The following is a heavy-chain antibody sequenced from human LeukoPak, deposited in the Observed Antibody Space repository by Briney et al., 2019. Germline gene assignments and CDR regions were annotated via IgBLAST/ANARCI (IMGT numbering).Heavy chain of an antibody. D-gene: IGHD6-19*01. J-gene: IGHJ4*02. V-gene: IGHV5-10-1*01. Sequence: GESLRISCQGSGYSFTSYRISWVRQMPGKGLEWMGRIDPSDSYTNYRPSFQGHVTISADKSISTAYLQWSSLKASDTAMYYCARHIAVAHFDYWGQGTLVTVSS. CDR3: ARHIAVAHFDY. CDR1: GYSFTSYR. CDR2: IDPSDSYT.